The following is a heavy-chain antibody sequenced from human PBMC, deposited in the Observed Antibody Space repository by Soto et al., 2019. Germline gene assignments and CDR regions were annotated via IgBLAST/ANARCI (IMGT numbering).Heavy chain of an antibody. CDR1: GYSFTSYW. D-gene: IGHD3-3*01. Sequence: GESLKISCKGSGYSFTSYWIGWVRQMPGKGLEWMGIIYPGDSDTRYSPSFQGQVTISADKSISTAYLQWSSLKASDTAMYYCARHSETYYDFWSGLNYCMDVWGQVTTVTVSS. V-gene: IGHV5-51*01. J-gene: IGHJ6*02. CDR2: IYPGDSDT. CDR3: ARHSETYYDFWSGLNYCMDV.